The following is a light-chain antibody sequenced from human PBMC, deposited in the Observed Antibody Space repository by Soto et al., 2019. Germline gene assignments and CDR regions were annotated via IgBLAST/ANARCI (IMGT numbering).Light chain of an antibody. CDR1: SSDVGGYNY. CDR3: SSYTSSSTLGV. J-gene: IGLJ3*02. Sequence: QSVLTQPASVSGSPGQSITIPCTGTSSDVGGYNYVSWYQQHPGKAPKLMIYEVSNRPSGVSNRFSGSKSGNTASLTISGLQAEDEADYYCSSYTSSSTLGVFGGGTKVT. CDR2: EVS. V-gene: IGLV2-14*01.